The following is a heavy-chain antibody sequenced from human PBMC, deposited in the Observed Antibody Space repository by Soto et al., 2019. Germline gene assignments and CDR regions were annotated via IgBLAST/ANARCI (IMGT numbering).Heavy chain of an antibody. CDR1: DFDFSSYG. V-gene: IGHV3-30*03. J-gene: IGHJ4*02. D-gene: IGHD3-10*01. CDR3: ARDSGWPILNFDN. Sequence: GLSLTLAFSASDFDFSSYGIHWVRQAPGKGLEWVAASSYDGRETFYADSAKGRFTVSKEMSKNTAFLQMNALRHEDTAVYFCARDSGWPILNFDNWGQGTPVTVSS. CDR2: SSYDGRET.